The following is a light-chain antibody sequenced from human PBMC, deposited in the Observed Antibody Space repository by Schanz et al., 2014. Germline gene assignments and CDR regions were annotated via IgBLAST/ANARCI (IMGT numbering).Light chain of an antibody. CDR1: TSNIGKYP. J-gene: IGLJ3*02. V-gene: IGLV1-44*01. Sequence: QSVLTQPPSASGTPGQRVTISCSGSTSNIGKYPVNWYQHLPGTAPKLLSYSSRERPSGVPARFSGSKSGTSASLAISGLQSEDEGHYYCAAWDDNLEGVFGGGTKLTVL. CDR2: SSR. CDR3: AAWDDNLEGV.